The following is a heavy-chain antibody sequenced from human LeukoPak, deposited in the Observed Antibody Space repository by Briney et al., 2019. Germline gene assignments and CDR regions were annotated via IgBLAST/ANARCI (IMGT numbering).Heavy chain of an antibody. CDR3: ARSYCSRTSCYEGWYYYYYMDV. CDR1: GGTFSTYA. Sequence: ASVKVSCKASGGTFSTYAISWVRQAPGHRLECIGGIIPIIGTANYAQKFQGRVTITADESTSTAYMELSSLRSEDTAVYYCARSYCSRTSCYEGWYYYYYMDVGGKGTTVTVSS. J-gene: IGHJ6*03. CDR2: IIPIIGTA. V-gene: IGHV1-69*13. D-gene: IGHD2-2*01.